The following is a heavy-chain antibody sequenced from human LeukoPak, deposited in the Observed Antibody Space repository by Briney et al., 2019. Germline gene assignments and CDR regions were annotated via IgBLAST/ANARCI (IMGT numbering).Heavy chain of an antibody. Sequence: GGSLRLSCAASGFTFSSYSMNWVRQAPGKGLEWVSYISSSSSTIYYAGSAKGRFTISRDNAKNSLYLQMNSLRAEDTAVYYCAREQYYDFWSGYYTPVVWGQGTLVTVSS. J-gene: IGHJ4*02. D-gene: IGHD3-3*01. CDR2: ISSSSSTI. CDR1: GFTFSSYS. CDR3: AREQYYDFWSGYYTPVV. V-gene: IGHV3-48*01.